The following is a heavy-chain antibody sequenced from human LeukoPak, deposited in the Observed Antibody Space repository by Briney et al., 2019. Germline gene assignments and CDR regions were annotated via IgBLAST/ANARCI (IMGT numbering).Heavy chain of an antibody. CDR1: GGSISSYY. J-gene: IGHJ5*02. CDR2: IYYSGST. CDR3: ARERVVPAAIPGIWFDP. D-gene: IGHD2-2*02. Sequence: PSETLSLTCTVSGGSISSYYWSWIRQPPGKGLEWIGYIYYSGSTNYNPSLKSRVTISVDTSKNQFSLKLSSVTAADTAVYYRARERVVPAAIPGIWFDPWGQGTLVTVSS. V-gene: IGHV4-59*01.